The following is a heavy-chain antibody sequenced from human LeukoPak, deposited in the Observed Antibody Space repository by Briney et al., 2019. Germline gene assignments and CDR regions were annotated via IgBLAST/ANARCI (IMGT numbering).Heavy chain of an antibody. CDR3: ARDLNSPGYSSSWYYYYYYMDV. J-gene: IGHJ6*03. CDR2: IIPIFGTA. D-gene: IGHD6-13*01. Sequence: GASVKVSCKASGGTFSSYAISWVRQAPGQGLEWMGGIIPIFGTANYAQKFQGRVTITADKSTSTAYMELSSLRSEDTAVYYCARDLNSPGYSSSWYYYYYYMDVWGKGTTVTVSS. CDR1: GGTFSSYA. V-gene: IGHV1-69*06.